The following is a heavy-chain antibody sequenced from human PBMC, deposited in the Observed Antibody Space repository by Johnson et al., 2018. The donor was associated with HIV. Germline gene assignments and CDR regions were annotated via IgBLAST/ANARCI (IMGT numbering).Heavy chain of an antibody. J-gene: IGHJ3*02. V-gene: IGHV3-30*04. CDR2: ISYDGSNK. D-gene: IGHD3-3*01. CDR1: GFTFSSYA. CDR3: ARGGRWGWRGNDAFDI. Sequence: QMQLVESGGGVVQPGRSLRLSCAASGFTFSSYAMHWVRQAPGKGLEWVALISYDGSNKYYADSVKGRFTFSRDHSKNTLYLQMNSLRAEATAVYYCARGGRWGWRGNDAFDIWGQGTMVTVSS.